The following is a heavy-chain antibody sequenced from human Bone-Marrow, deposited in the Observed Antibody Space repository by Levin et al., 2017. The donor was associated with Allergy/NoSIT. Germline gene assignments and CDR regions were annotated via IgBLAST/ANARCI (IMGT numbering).Heavy chain of an antibody. J-gene: IGHJ4*02. CDR2: INPNSGGT. D-gene: IGHD6-13*01. CDR1: GYTFTGYY. CDR3: ARDFNSSSWYIWSYY. Sequence: ASVKVSCKASGYTFTGYYMHWVRQAPGQGLEWMGWINPNSGGTNYAQKFQGRVTMTRDTSISTAYMELSRLRSDDTAVYYCARDFNSSSWYIWSYYWGQGTLVTVSS. V-gene: IGHV1-2*02.